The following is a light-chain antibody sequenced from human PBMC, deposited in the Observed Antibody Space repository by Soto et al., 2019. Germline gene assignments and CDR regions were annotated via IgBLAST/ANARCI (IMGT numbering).Light chain of an antibody. V-gene: IGKV1-27*01. CDR3: QNYYSAPET. CDR1: QGISSY. CDR2: AAS. J-gene: IGKJ1*01. Sequence: DIQMTQSPSSLSASVGDRVTITCRASQGISSYLAWYQQKPGKVPKVLIYAASTLHSGVTSRFSGSGSGTEFTLPISNVQPEDVATYYCQNYYSAPETFGQGTKAEIK.